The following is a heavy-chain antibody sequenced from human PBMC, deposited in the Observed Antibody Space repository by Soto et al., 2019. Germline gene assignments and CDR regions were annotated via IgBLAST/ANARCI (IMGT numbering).Heavy chain of an antibody. D-gene: IGHD3-10*01. Sequence: GGSLRLSCAASGFTFSSYSMNWVRQAPGKGLEWVSSISSSSSYIYYADSVKGRFTISRDNAKNSLYLQMNSLRAEDTAIYYCAKHRQFRSYYESAGHYDNWGQGTLITVSS. CDR1: GFTFSSYS. CDR2: ISSSSSYI. CDR3: AKHRQFRSYYESAGHYDN. V-gene: IGHV3-21*04. J-gene: IGHJ4*02.